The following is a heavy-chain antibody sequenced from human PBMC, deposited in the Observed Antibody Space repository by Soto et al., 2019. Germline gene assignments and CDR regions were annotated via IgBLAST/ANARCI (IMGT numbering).Heavy chain of an antibody. D-gene: IGHD6-19*01. V-gene: IGHV3-23*01. J-gene: IGHJ4*02. CDR1: GFTFSSYA. Sequence: GGSLRLSCAASGFTFSSYAMSWVRQAPGKGLEWVSAISGSGGSTYYADSVKGRFTISRDNSKNTLYLQMNSLRAEDTAVYYCAKDREGLMGVSGWYGLFDYWGQGTLVTVSS. CDR3: AKDREGLMGVSGWYGLFDY. CDR2: ISGSGGST.